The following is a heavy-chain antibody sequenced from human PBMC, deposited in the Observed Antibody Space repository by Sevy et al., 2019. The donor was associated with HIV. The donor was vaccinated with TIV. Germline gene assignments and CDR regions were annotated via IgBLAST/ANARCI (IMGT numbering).Heavy chain of an antibody. CDR1: GFTFSSYW. D-gene: IGHD6-13*01. CDR2: INSDGSST. J-gene: IGHJ5*02. CDR3: AREGEQQLVSNWFDP. Sequence: GGSLRLSCAASGFTFSSYWMLWVRQAPGKGLVWVSRINSDGSSTSYADSVKGRFTISRDNAKNTLYLQMNSLRAEDTAVYYCAREGEQQLVSNWFDPWGQGTLVTVSS. V-gene: IGHV3-74*01.